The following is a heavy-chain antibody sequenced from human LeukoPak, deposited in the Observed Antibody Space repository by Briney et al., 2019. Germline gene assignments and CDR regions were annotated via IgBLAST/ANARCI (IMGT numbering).Heavy chain of an antibody. J-gene: IGHJ4*02. CDR2: ISWNSVNI. Sequence: GGSLRLSCAASGFTFDDYAMHWVRQAPGKGLEWVSGISWNSVNIAYADSVKGRFTISRDNAKNSLYLQMNGLRAEDTALYYCAKDSAYDILTGLKGCDYWGQGTLVTVSS. CDR3: AKDSAYDILTGLKGCDY. V-gene: IGHV3-9*01. D-gene: IGHD3-9*01. CDR1: GFTFDDYA.